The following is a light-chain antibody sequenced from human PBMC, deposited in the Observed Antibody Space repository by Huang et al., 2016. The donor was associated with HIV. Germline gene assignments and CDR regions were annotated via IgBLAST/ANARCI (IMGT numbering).Light chain of an antibody. V-gene: IGKV3-11*01. J-gene: IGKJ3*01. CDR3: QQHSNWVST. Sequence: EIVLTQSPATLSSSPGELATLSSRASRSVGNFLASYQKKHGKAPRIVLYATSIRAADSPARFSGSGSGTDFTLTISSLGPEDFAVYFCQQHSNWVSTFGHGTTVDMK. CDR2: ATS. CDR1: RSVGNF.